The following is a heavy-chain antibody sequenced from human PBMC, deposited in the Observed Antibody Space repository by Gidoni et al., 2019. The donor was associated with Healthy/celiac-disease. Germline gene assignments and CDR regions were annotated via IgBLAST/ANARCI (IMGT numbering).Heavy chain of an antibody. J-gene: IGHJ4*02. CDR3: ARGAAAAGPWGEFDY. Sequence: QVQLVQSGAEVKKPGASVKVSCKASGYTFTGYYMHWVRQAPGQGLEWMGWINPNSGGTNYAQKFQGRVTMTRDTSISTAYMELSRLRADDTAVYYCARGAAAAGPWGEFDYWGQGTLVTVSS. CDR2: INPNSGGT. CDR1: GYTFTGYY. V-gene: IGHV1-2*02. D-gene: IGHD6-13*01.